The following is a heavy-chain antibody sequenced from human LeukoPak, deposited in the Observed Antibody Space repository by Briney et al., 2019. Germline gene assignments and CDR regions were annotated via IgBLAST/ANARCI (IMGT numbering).Heavy chain of an antibody. Sequence: SETLSLTCTAAVGSLSSYIWTWIRQPPGKLLESMSDIYYSVSTNYNPSLKSRVTISVDASKNQFSLKLSSVTAADTAVYYRARVPRAPTGPAAAPYDYWGQGTLVTVFS. V-gene: IGHV4-59*01. J-gene: IGHJ4*02. CDR3: ARVPRAPTGPAAAPYDY. CDR1: VGSLSSYI. CDR2: IYYSVST. D-gene: IGHD6-13*01.